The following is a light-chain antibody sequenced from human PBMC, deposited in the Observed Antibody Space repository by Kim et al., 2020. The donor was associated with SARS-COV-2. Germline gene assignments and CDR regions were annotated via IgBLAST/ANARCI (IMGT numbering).Light chain of an antibody. CDR3: CSYARVAAYV. J-gene: IGLJ1*01. V-gene: IGLV2-14*03. Sequence: GQSITISCTGTNNDVGDYDYVSWYQQYPGKAPKLIIFDVSNRPSGVSGRFSGSKSGNTASLTISGLQEGDEADYYCCSYARVAAYVFGTGTKVTVL. CDR2: DVS. CDR1: NNDVGDYDY.